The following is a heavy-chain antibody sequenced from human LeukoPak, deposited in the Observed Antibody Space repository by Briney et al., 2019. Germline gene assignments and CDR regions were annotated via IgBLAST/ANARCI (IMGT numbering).Heavy chain of an antibody. CDR2: INSDGSST. CDR3: ASLSLADSYGYDY. V-gene: IGHV3-74*01. J-gene: IGHJ4*02. D-gene: IGHD5-18*01. CDR1: GFTFSSYW. Sequence: PGGSLRLSCAASGFTFSSYWMHWVRQAPGKGLVWVSRINSDGSSTSYADSVKGRFTISRDNAKNTLYLQMNSLRAEDTAVYYCASLSLADSYGYDYWGQGTLVTVSS.